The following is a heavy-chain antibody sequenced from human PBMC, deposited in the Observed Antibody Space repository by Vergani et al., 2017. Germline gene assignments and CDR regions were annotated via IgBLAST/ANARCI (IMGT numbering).Heavy chain of an antibody. CDR2: INTGNGNT. CDR1: GYTFTSYA. Sequence: QVQLVQSGAEVKKPGASVKVSCKASGYTFTSYAMHWVRQAPGQRLEWMGWINTGNGNTKYSQKFQGRVTITRDTSASTAYMELSSLRSEDTAVYYCARTGPSGSCLDYWGQGTLVTVSS. D-gene: IGHD3-10*01. J-gene: IGHJ4*02. CDR3: ARTGPSGSCLDY. V-gene: IGHV1-3*04.